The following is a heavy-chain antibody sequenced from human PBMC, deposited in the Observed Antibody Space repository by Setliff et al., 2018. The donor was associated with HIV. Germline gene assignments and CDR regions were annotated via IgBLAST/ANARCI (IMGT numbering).Heavy chain of an antibody. D-gene: IGHD1-26*01. CDR3: ARDPAGGATSAHAFDI. CDR1: GGSISSGSYY. J-gene: IGHJ3*02. Sequence: LSLTCTVSGGSISSGSYYWSWIRQPAGKGLEWIGHIYTSGSTNYNPSLKSRVTISVDTSKNQFSLTLSSVTAADTAVYYCARDPAGGATSAHAFDIWGQGTMVTVSS. V-gene: IGHV4-61*09. CDR2: IYTSGST.